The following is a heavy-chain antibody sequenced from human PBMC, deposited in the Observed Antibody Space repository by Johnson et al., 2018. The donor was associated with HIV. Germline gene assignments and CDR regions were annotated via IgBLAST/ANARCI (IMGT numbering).Heavy chain of an antibody. CDR2: IDGNGGNK. CDR1: GFSFDDYG. V-gene: IGHV3-20*04. J-gene: IGHJ3*02. D-gene: IGHD4-17*01. Sequence: VQLVEAGGGMVRPGGSLRLSCAASGFSFDDYGMNWVRQAPGKGLEWVCGIDGNGGNKRYADSVTGRFTISRDNAKNSLYLQMNSLRAEDTALYYCARDKYGVPSGAFDIWGQGTMVSVSS. CDR3: ARDKYGVPSGAFDI.